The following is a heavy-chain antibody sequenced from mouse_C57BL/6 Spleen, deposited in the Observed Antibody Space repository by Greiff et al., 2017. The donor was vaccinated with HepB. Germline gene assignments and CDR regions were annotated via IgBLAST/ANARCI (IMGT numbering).Heavy chain of an antibody. J-gene: IGHJ4*01. D-gene: IGHD3-2*02. V-gene: IGHV3-6*01. CDR1: GYSITSGYY. CDR3: ARREDSSGYPYYAMDY. Sequence: EVQRVESGPGLVKPSQSLSLTCSVPGYSITSGYYWNWIRQFPGNKLEWMGYISYDGSNNYNPSLKNRISITRDTSKNQFFLKLNSVTTEDTATYYCARREDSSGYPYYAMDYWGQGTSVTVSS. CDR2: ISYDGSN.